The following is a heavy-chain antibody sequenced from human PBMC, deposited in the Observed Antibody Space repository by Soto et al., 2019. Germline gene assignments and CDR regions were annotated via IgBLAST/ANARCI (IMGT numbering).Heavy chain of an antibody. D-gene: IGHD3-22*01. CDR3: ARWSYYDSSGYLFDY. J-gene: IGHJ4*02. CDR2: IYYSGST. Sequence: SLTCTVSGGSISSGDYYWSWIRQPPGKGLEWIGYIYYSGSTYYNPSLKSRVTISVDTSKNQFSLKLSSVTAADTAVYYCARWSYYDSSGYLFDYWGQGTLVTVSS. V-gene: IGHV4-30-4*01. CDR1: GGSISSGDYY.